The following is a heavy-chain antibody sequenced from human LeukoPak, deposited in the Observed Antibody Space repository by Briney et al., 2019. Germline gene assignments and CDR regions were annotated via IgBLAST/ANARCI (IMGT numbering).Heavy chain of an antibody. D-gene: IGHD3-10*01. V-gene: IGHV3-72*01. Sequence: PGGSLRLSCAASGFTFSDHYMDWVRQAPGKGLEWVGRIRKKSNCYSTGYAASVKGRFTVSRDDSTNSLYLQMNSLKTEDTAVYYCARSSGSSHNFVPLDYWGQGTLVTVSS. CDR1: GFTFSDHY. J-gene: IGHJ4*02. CDR2: IRKKSNCYST. CDR3: ARSSGSSHNFVPLDY.